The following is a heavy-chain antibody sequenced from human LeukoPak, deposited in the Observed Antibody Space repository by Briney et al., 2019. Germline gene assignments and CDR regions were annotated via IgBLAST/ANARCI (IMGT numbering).Heavy chain of an antibody. CDR1: GYTFTGYY. V-gene: IGHV1-2*02. CDR3: ARDGITMVRGVISGY. D-gene: IGHD3-10*01. CDR2: INPNSGGT. J-gene: IGHJ4*02. Sequence: ASVKVSCKASGYTFTGYYMHWVRQAPGQGLEWMGWINPNSGGTNYAQKFQGRVTMTRDTSISTAYMELSRLRSDDTAVCYCARDGITMVRGVISGYWGQGTLVTVSS.